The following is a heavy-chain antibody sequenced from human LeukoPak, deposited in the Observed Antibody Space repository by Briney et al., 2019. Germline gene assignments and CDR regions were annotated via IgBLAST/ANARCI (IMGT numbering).Heavy chain of an antibody. CDR3: AKNRWGSVATPDS. J-gene: IGHJ4*02. Sequence: PGGSLRLSCAASGFTFSSYGMHWVRQAPGKGQEWGAVISYDGSNKYYADSVKGRFTISRDNSKNTLYLQMNSLAIEDTAIYYCAKNRWGSVATPDSWGQGTVVTVSS. D-gene: IGHD5-12*01. V-gene: IGHV3-30*18. CDR2: ISYDGSNK. CDR1: GFTFSSYG.